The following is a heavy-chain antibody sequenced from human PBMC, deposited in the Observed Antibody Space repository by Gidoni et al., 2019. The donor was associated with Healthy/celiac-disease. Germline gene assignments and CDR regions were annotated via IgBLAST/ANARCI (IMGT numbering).Heavy chain of an antibody. CDR1: GGSFSGYY. J-gene: IGHJ6*02. V-gene: IGHV4-34*01. Sequence: QVQLQQWGAGLLKPSETLSLTCAVYGGSFSGYYWSWIRQPPGKGLEWIGEINHSGSTNYNPSLKSRVTISVDTSKNQFSLKLSSVTAADTAVYYCARGIPRYSSGRSGLVFWGQGTTVTVSS. CDR2: INHSGST. CDR3: ARGIPRYSSGRSGLVF. D-gene: IGHD6-19*01.